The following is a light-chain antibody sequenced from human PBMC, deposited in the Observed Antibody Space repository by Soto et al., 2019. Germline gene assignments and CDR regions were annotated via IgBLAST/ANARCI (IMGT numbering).Light chain of an antibody. Sequence: SVLRQSPGGLSLSPGERATLSCRASQSVSGSYLAWYQQKPGQAPRLLIYDASSRATGIPDRFSGGGSGTDFTLTISRLEPEDFAVYYCQQFSSYPLTFGGGTKVDIK. CDR3: QQFSSYPLT. CDR1: QSVSGSY. V-gene: IGKV3-20*01. J-gene: IGKJ4*01. CDR2: DAS.